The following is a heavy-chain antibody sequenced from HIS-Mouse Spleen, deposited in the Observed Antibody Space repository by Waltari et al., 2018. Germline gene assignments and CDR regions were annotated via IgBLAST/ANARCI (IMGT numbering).Heavy chain of an antibody. CDR2: IYYSGST. CDR3: AREIPYSSSWYDWYFDL. Sequence: QLQLQESGPGLGKPSETLSLTCTVSGGPISRSSYYWGWIRQPPGKGLEWIGSIYYSGSTYYNPSLKSRVTISVDTSKNQFSLKLSSVTAADTAVYYCAREIPYSSSWYDWYFDLWGRGTLVTVSS. J-gene: IGHJ2*01. CDR1: GGPISRSSYY. D-gene: IGHD6-13*01. V-gene: IGHV4-39*07.